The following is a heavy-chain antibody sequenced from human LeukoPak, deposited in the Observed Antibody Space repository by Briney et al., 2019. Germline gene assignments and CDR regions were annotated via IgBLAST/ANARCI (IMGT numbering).Heavy chain of an antibody. Sequence: GGSLRLSCAASGFTFSSYAMSWVRQAPGKGLEWVSAISGSGGSTYYADSVKGRFTISRDNSKKTLYLQMNSLRAEDTAVYYCAKDKSCSGGSCYHPEYFQHWGQGTLVTVSS. CDR2: ISGSGGST. D-gene: IGHD2-15*01. J-gene: IGHJ1*01. CDR3: AKDKSCSGGSCYHPEYFQH. CDR1: GFTFSSYA. V-gene: IGHV3-23*01.